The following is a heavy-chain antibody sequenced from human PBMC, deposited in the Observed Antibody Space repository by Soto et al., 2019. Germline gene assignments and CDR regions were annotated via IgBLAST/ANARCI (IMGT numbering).Heavy chain of an antibody. V-gene: IGHV1-3*01. CDR2: INAGNGDT. D-gene: IGHD2-15*01. J-gene: IGHJ3*02. Sequence: ASVKVSCKASGYTVTNYAIHWVRQAPGQRLEWMGWINAGNGDTKYSQKLQGRVTITRDTSASIIYMELSSLRSEDTALYYCAIAPQWSDAFDIWGQGTLVTVSS. CDR1: GYTVTNYA. CDR3: AIAPQWSDAFDI.